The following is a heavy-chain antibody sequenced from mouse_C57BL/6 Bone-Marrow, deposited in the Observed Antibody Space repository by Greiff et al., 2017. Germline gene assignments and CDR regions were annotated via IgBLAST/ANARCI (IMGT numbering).Heavy chain of an antibody. CDR1: GYAFSSSW. J-gene: IGHJ1*03. CDR3: ARSGDYGFWYFDV. V-gene: IGHV1-82*01. CDR2: IYPGDGDT. D-gene: IGHD2-4*01. Sequence: VTLEESGPELVKPGASVKISCKASGYAFSSSWMNWVKQRPGKGLEWIGRIYPGDGDTNYNGKFKGKATLTADKSSSTAYMQLSSLTSEDSAVYFCARSGDYGFWYFDVWGTGTTVTVSS.